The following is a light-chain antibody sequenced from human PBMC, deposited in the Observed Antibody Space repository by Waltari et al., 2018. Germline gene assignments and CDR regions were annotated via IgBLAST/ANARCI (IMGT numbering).Light chain of an antibody. Sequence: DSVLTQSPGTLSLYEGESATLSCRASQSVSRTLAWYQQKPGQAPRLLIYDASPWATGIPDRFSGSGSGTDFSLTISRLEPEDFAVYYCQKYGTLPATFGQGTKVQIK. CDR3: QKYGTLPAT. V-gene: IGKV3-20*01. J-gene: IGKJ1*01. CDR2: DAS. CDR1: QSVSRT.